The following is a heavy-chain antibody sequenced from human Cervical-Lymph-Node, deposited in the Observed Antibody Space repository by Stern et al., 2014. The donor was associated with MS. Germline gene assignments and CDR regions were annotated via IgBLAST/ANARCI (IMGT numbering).Heavy chain of an antibody. CDR2: PNPNSDDT. V-gene: IGHV1-2*06. D-gene: IGHD3-22*01. Sequence: QVQLVQSGTKMQQPGASVKVSCKASGYTFTAFFIHWVRQGPGPGLAWMGLPNPNSDDTTYAHTFKDRGTLTRDKYIGTAYLELSRLTSADTAVYYCAREATRIVVGIDYWGQGTQVTVSS. CDR3: AREATRIVVGIDY. J-gene: IGHJ4*02. CDR1: GYTFTAFF.